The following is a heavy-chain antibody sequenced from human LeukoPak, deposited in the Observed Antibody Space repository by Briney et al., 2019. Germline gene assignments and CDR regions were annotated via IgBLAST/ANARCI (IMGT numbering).Heavy chain of an antibody. Sequence: GGSLRLSCAASGFTFSSYAMSWVRQAPGKGLGWGSAISGSGGSTYYADSVKGRFTISRDNSKNTLYLQMNSLRAEDTAVYYCAKEIAVAGTVDYWGQGTLVTVSS. CDR3: AKEIAVAGTVDY. D-gene: IGHD6-19*01. CDR1: GFTFSSYA. CDR2: ISGSGGST. V-gene: IGHV3-23*01. J-gene: IGHJ4*02.